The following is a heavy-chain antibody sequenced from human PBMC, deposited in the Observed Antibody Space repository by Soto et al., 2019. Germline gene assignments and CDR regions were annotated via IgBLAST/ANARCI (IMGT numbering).Heavy chain of an antibody. D-gene: IGHD6-13*01. CDR2: ISSSSSYT. V-gene: IGHV3-11*03. CDR3: ASSDDSSSWYTSFDP. J-gene: IGHJ5*02. Sequence: PGGSLRLSCAASGSTFSDYYMSWIRQAPGKGLEWVSYISSSSSYTNYADSVKGRFTISRDNAKNSLYLQMNSLRAEDTAVYYCASSDDSSSWYTSFDPWGQGTLVTVAS. CDR1: GSTFSDYY.